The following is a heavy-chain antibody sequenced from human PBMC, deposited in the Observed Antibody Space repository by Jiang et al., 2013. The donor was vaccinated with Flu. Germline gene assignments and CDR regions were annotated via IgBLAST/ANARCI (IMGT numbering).Heavy chain of an antibody. CDR3: TRRARVGYAKSGWDFDF. D-gene: IGHD5-24*01. CDR1: GYSFTNYW. J-gene: IGHJ2*01. Sequence: GAEVKKPGESLKISCKASGYSFTNYWVSWVRQMPGKGLEWMGRIDPSDSYTNYSPSFQGHVSISADKSISTAYLYWSSLEASDTAMYYCTRRARVGYAKSGWDFDFWGRGTLVTVSS. CDR2: IDPSDSYT. V-gene: IGHV5-10-1*01.